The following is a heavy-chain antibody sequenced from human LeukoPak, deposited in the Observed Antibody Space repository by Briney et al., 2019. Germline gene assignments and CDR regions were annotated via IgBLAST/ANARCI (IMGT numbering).Heavy chain of an antibody. V-gene: IGHV3-30*04. Sequence: GGSLRLSCAASGFTFSNYAMHWVRQAPGKGLEWVTVISYDGSNKYYADSVKGRFTISRDNSKNTLYLQMNSLRAEDTAVYYCARDSGFSGTQRGEYWGQGTLVTVSS. J-gene: IGHJ4*02. CDR2: ISYDGSNK. CDR1: GFTFSNYA. D-gene: IGHD2/OR15-2a*01. CDR3: ARDSGFSGTQRGEY.